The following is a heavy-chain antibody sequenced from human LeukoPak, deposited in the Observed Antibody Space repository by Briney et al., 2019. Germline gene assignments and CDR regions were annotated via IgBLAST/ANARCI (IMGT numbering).Heavy chain of an antibody. Sequence: SETLSLTCTVSGGSISSGSYYWTWIRQPAGKGLEWIGRMYTSGSTNYNPSLKSRITISADTSKNQLSLKLSSVTAADTAVYYCARVKKEQQLAANYYYYYYMDVCGKGTTVTISS. CDR1: GGSISSGSYY. D-gene: IGHD6-13*01. CDR3: ARVKKEQQLAANYYYYYYMDV. CDR2: MYTSGST. J-gene: IGHJ6*03. V-gene: IGHV4-61*02.